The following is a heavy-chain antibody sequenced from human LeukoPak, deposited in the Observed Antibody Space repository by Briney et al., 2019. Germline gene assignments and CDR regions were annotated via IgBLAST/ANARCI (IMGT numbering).Heavy chain of an antibody. D-gene: IGHD3-3*01. CDR1: GFTFSSYA. CDR2: ISGSGGST. J-gene: IGHJ4*02. CDR3: AKGDDFWSGYHRYYFDY. Sequence: GGSLRLSCAASGFTFSSYAMSWVRQAPGKGLEWVSGISGSGGSTYYTDSVKGRFTISRDNSKNTLYLQMNSLRAEDTAVYYCAKGDDFWSGYHRYYFDYWGQGTLVTVSS. V-gene: IGHV3-23*01.